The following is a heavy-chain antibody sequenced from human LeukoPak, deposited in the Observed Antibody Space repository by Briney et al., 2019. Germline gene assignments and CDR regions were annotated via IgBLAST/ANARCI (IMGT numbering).Heavy chain of an antibody. CDR2: IYYSGST. J-gene: IGHJ4*02. CDR3: ARGNIVVVPAAIDY. V-gene: IGHV4-59*12. CDR1: GGSISSYY. D-gene: IGHD2-2*01. Sequence: SETLSLTCTVSGGSISSYYWSWIRQPPGKGLEWIGYIYYSGSTNYNPSLKSRVTISVDTSKNQFSLKLSSVTAADTAVYYCARGNIVVVPAAIDYWGQGTLVTVSS.